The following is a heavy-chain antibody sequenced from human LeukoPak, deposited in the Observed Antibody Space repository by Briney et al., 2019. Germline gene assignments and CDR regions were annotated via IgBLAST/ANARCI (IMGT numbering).Heavy chain of an antibody. CDR1: GFTFSDYS. D-gene: IGHD3-10*01. CDR2: ISSSGSTI. Sequence: GGSLRLSCAASGFTFSDYSMNWVRQAPGKGLEWVSYISSSGSTIYYADSVKGRFTISRDNAKNSLYLQMNSLRAEDTAVYYCAREFYGEAVFDYWGQGTLVTVSS. J-gene: IGHJ4*02. V-gene: IGHV3-48*04. CDR3: AREFYGEAVFDY.